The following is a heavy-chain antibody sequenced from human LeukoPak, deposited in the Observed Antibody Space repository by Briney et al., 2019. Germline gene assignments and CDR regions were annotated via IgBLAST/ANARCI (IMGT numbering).Heavy chain of an antibody. CDR2: INSDGRST. CDR1: GFTFSSHW. CDR3: TRVFVGDEYSSSGY. Sequence: GGSLRLSCEGSGFTFSSHWMAWVRQAPGKGLVWVSRINSDGRSTTYADSVRGRFTVSRDNAKNTLYLQMNSLKVEDTAMYYCTRVFVGDEYSSSGYWGQGTLVTVSS. D-gene: IGHD6-13*01. J-gene: IGHJ4*02. V-gene: IGHV3-74*01.